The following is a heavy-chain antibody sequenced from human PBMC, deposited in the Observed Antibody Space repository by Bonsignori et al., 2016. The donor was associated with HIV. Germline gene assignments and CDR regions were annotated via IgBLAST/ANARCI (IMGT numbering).Heavy chain of an antibody. CDR3: AARTRGILKLHDEFEM. D-gene: IGHD3-10*01. V-gene: IGHV1-2*02. CDR2: IDPKTADK. Sequence: WVRQAPGQGLDWMGWIDPKTADKNYAQKFQGRVTMTSDTSISTGFMELSRLTSDDTAVYYCAARTRGILKLHDEFEMWGQGTLVTVSS. J-gene: IGHJ3*02.